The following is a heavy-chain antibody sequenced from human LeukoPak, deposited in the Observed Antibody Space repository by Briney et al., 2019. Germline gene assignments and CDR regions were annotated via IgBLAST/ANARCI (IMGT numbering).Heavy chain of an antibody. D-gene: IGHD1-26*01. CDR1: GFAFSSYA. CDR3: AKVRVHGGSLEFYFDY. CDR2: ISGSGGST. V-gene: IGHV3-23*01. Sequence: PGGSLRLSCAASGFAFSSYAMSWVRQAPGKGLEWVSAISGSGGSTYYADSVKGRFTISRDNSKNTLYLQMNSLRAEDTAVYYCAKVRVHGGSLEFYFDYWGQGTLVTVSS. J-gene: IGHJ4*02.